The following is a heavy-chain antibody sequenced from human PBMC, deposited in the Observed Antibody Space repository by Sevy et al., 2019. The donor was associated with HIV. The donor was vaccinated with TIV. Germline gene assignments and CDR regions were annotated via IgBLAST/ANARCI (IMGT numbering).Heavy chain of an antibody. CDR3: ARDIQKWLGPGGDPV. J-gene: IGHJ4*02. D-gene: IGHD6-19*01. CDR2: ISSSSSTI. V-gene: IGHV3-48*02. Sequence: GGSLRLSCAASGFTFSSYTMNWVRQAPGKGLEWVSYISSSSSTIYYAGSVKGRFTIARDNAKKSLYLQMNSLRDEDTAIYYCARDIQKWLGPGGDPVWGQGTLVTVSS. CDR1: GFTFSSYT.